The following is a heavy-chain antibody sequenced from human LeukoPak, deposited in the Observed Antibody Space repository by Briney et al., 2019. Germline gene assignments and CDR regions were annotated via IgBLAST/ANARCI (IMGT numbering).Heavy chain of an antibody. J-gene: IGHJ5*02. CDR3: ARDAPTDIVVVPARAGFDP. CDR2: INPSGGST. CDR1: GYTFTSYY. V-gene: IGHV1-46*01. D-gene: IGHD2-2*01. Sequence: ASVKVSCKASGYTFTSYYMHWVRQAPGQGLEWMGIINPSGGSTSYAQKFQGRVTMTRDTSTSTVYMELSSLRSEDTAVYYCARDAPTDIVVVPARAGFDPWGQGTLVTVSS.